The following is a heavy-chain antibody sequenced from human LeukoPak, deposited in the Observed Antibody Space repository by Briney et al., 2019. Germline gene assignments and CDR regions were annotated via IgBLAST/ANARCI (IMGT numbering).Heavy chain of an antibody. V-gene: IGHV4-61*02. CDR1: GGSISSGSYY. D-gene: IGHD3-10*01. J-gene: IGHJ4*02. CDR3: ARGEARYHGSGSYYNDY. CDR2: IYTSGST. Sequence: SETLSLTCTVSGGSISSGSYYWSWIRQPAGKGLEWIGRIYTSGSTNYNPSLKSRVTISVDTSKNQFSLKLSSVTAADTAVYYCARGEARYHGSGSYYNDYWGQGTLVTVSS.